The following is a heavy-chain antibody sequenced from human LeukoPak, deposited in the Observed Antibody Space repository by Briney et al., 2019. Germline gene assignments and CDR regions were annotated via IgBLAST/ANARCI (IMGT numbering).Heavy chain of an antibody. CDR1: GGSFSGYY. J-gene: IGHJ3*01. Sequence: SETLSLTCGVDGGSFSGYYWSWIRPPPGKGPEWIGEINDSGSANYNPSLKSRVTISVDTSKNQFSLNLSSVTAADTAVYYCARGSDYINTSYYYGGGAFDVWGQGTMVTVSS. CDR3: ARGSDYINTSYYYGGGAFDV. CDR2: INDSGSA. V-gene: IGHV4-34*01. D-gene: IGHD3-22*01.